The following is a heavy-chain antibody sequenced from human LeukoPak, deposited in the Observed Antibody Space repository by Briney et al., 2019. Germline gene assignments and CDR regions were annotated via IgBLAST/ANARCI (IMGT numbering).Heavy chain of an antibody. V-gene: IGHV3-66*01. Sequence: GGSLRLSCAASGFTVSSNYMSWVRQAPGKGLEWVSVIYSGGGTYYADSVKGRFTISRDNSKNTLYLQMNSLRAEDTAVYYCARAPVGYCTNGVCYTAPTDYWGQGTLVTVSP. CDR2: IYSGGGT. D-gene: IGHD2-8*01. CDR1: GFTVSSNY. CDR3: ARAPVGYCTNGVCYTAPTDY. J-gene: IGHJ4*02.